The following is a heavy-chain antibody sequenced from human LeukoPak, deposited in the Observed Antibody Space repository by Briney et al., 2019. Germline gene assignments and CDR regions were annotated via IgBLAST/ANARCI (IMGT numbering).Heavy chain of an antibody. D-gene: IGHD1-26*01. V-gene: IGHV3-23*01. CDR2: IGSNGVNT. CDR3: VRAYTTSGTYSEP. J-gene: IGHJ4*02. CDR1: GFTFSTYA. Sequence: PGGSLRLSYTASGFTFSTYAMGWTCQAPGKGLEWVSGIGSNGVNTYYADSAKGRFTISRDNSENTVYLQMNSLRAEDTALYYCVRAYTTSGTYSEPWGQGTLVTVSS.